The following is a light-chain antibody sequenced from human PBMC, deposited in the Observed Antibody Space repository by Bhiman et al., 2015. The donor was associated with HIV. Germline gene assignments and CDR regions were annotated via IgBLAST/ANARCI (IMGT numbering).Light chain of an antibody. CDR3: QSYDSSLSGLWI. V-gene: IGLV2-14*03. CDR2: DVI. J-gene: IGLJ2*01. Sequence: QSALTQPASVSGSPGQSITISCTGTSSDVGGYNYVSWYQQHPGKAPKLMIYDVINRPSGVPDRFSGSKSGTSASLAITGLQVEDEADYYCQSYDSSLSGLWIFGGGTKLTVL. CDR1: SSDVGGYNY.